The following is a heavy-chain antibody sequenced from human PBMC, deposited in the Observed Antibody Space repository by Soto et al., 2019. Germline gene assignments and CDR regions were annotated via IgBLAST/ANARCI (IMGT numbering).Heavy chain of an antibody. CDR3: AGDTYYYDSSGYYYVSKADYFDY. Sequence: SETLSLTCAVSGYSISSGYYWGWIRQPPGKGLEWIGSIYHSGSTYYNPSLKSRVTISVDTSKNQFSLKLSSVTAADTAVYYCAGDTYYYDSSGYYYVSKADYFDYWGQGTLVTVS. D-gene: IGHD3-22*01. CDR1: GYSISSGYY. V-gene: IGHV4-38-2*01. J-gene: IGHJ4*02. CDR2: IYHSGST.